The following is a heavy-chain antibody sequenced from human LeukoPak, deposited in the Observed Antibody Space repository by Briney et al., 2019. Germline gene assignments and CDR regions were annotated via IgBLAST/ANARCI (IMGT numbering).Heavy chain of an antibody. V-gene: IGHV3-30*18. CDR3: AKDTAVVMITFGGVVPPPGFDY. J-gene: IGHJ4*02. CDR1: GFTFSSYG. Sequence: GGSLRLSCAASGFTFSSYGMHWVRQAPGKGLEWVAVISYDGTNKYYADSVKGRFTISRDNSKNTLYLQMNSLRAEDTAVYYCAKDTAVVMITFGGVVPPPGFDYWGQGTLVTVSS. CDR2: ISYDGTNK. D-gene: IGHD3-16*01.